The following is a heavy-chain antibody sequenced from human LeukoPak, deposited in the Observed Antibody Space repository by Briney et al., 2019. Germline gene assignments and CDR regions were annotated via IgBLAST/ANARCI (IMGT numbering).Heavy chain of an antibody. V-gene: IGHV3-21*01. CDR2: ISSSSSYI. Sequence: GGSLRLSCAASGFTFSSYSMNWVRRAPGKGLEWVSSISSSSSYIYYADSVKGRFTISRDNAKNSLYLQMNSLRAEDTAVYYCARDSYDILTGYYEEWVDYWGQGTLVTVSS. J-gene: IGHJ4*02. D-gene: IGHD3-9*01. CDR3: ARDSYDILTGYYEEWVDY. CDR1: GFTFSSYS.